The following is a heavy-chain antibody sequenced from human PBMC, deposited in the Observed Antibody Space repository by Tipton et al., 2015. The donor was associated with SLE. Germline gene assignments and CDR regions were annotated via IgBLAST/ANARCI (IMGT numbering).Heavy chain of an antibody. J-gene: IGHJ4*02. CDR3: ARLTPWGYDY. V-gene: IGHV4-39*07. CDR1: GDTIDGNTYF. Sequence: TLSLTCTVSGDTIDGNTYFWDWIRQPPGKGLMLIGSISCSGATSYNPSLKSRVTISVDTSKNHFSLSLISVTAADTAVYYCARLTPWGYDYWGPGMLVTVSS. D-gene: IGHD7-27*01. CDR2: ISCSGAT.